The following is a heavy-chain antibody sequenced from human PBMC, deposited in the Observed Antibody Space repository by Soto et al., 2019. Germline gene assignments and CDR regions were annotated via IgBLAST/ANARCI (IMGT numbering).Heavy chain of an antibody. CDR1: GYSFTSYW. D-gene: IGHD2-8*02. J-gene: IGHJ4*02. CDR2: IYPGDSDT. Sequence: GESLKISCKGSGYSFTSYWIGWVRQMPGKGLEWMGIIYPGDSDTRYSPSFHAQVTISADKSISTAYLKWSSLKASDTAMYYCASRATNLYWFDCWGQGTLVTVSS. V-gene: IGHV5-51*01. CDR3: ASRATNLYWFDC.